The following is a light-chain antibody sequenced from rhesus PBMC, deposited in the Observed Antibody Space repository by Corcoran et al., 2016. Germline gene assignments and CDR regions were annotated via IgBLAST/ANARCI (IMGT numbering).Light chain of an antibody. V-gene: IGKV1-25*01. J-gene: IGKJ3*01. CDR1: QGISSY. CDR3: QQHNSYPFT. Sequence: DIQMTQSPSSLSASVGDTVTITCRASQGISSYLAWYPQKPGKDPKLLLYKVSTLQSGVPSRVSGSGSGTDFTLTISSLQPEDFATYYCQQHNSYPFTFGPGTKLDIK. CDR2: KVS.